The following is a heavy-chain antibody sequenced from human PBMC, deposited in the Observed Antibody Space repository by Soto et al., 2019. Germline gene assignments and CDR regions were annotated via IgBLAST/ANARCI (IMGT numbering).Heavy chain of an antibody. Sequence: GGSLRLSCSASGFTFSFYAMHWVRQAPGKGLEYVSIIGNHGGGTYYADSVKGRFTVSRANSKNMLYLQMSSMRAEDTAVYYCVKDKDDYGDYGSHWGQGTLVTVSS. CDR1: GFTFSFYA. CDR3: VKDKDDYGDYGSH. CDR2: IGNHGGGT. V-gene: IGHV3-64D*06. J-gene: IGHJ4*02. D-gene: IGHD4-17*01.